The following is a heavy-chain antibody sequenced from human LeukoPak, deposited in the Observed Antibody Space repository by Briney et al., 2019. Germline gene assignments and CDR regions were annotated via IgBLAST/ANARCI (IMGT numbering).Heavy chain of an antibody. CDR2: ISGSGGST. Sequence: GGSLRLSCAASGFTFSSYAMSWVRQAPGNRLEWVSAISGSGGSTYYADSVKGRFTISRDNSKNTLYLQMNSLRAEDTAVYYCAKTLSSGWLDYWGQGTLVTVSS. CDR1: GFTFSSYA. J-gene: IGHJ4*02. V-gene: IGHV3-23*01. D-gene: IGHD6-19*01. CDR3: AKTLSSGWLDY.